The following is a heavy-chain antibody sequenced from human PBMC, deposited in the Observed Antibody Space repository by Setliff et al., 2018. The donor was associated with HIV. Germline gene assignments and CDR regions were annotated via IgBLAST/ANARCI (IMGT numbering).Heavy chain of an antibody. V-gene: IGHV4-59*01. CDR2: IYYSGST. Sequence: PSETLSLTCTVSGGSISSYYWSWIRQPPGKGLEWIGYIYYSGSTNYNPSLKSRVTISVDTSKNQFSLKLSSVTAADTAVYYCAREWVTMRGNAFDIWGQGTMVTVSS. J-gene: IGHJ3*02. CDR3: AREWVTMRGNAFDI. CDR1: GGSISSYY. D-gene: IGHD3-22*01.